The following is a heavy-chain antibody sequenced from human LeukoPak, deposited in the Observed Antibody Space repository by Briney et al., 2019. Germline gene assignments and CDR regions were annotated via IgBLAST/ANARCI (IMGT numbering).Heavy chain of an antibody. CDR1: GGSISSSISY. Sequence: SSETLSLTCTVSGGSISSSISYWGWIRQPPGKGLEWIGSIYYRGTTYYNPSLKSRVTISVDTSKNQFSLNLNSVTAADTAIHYCATHVSIVAPATLNYGDNWFDPWGQGTLVIVSS. J-gene: IGHJ5*02. V-gene: IGHV4-39*01. CDR2: IYYRGTT. CDR3: ATHVSIVAPATLNYGDNWFDP. D-gene: IGHD2-2*01.